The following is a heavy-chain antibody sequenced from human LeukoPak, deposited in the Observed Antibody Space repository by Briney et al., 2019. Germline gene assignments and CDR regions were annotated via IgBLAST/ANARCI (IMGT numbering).Heavy chain of an antibody. Sequence: GGSLRLSCSASGFTFSSYAMHWVRQAPGKGLEYASAISSNGGSTYYADSVKGRFTISRDNSKNTLYLQMSSLRAEDTAVYYCVKDPARPDYYYYGMDVWGQGTTVTVSS. CDR1: GFTFSSYA. D-gene: IGHD6-25*01. CDR3: VKDPARPDYYYYGMDV. V-gene: IGHV3-64D*06. J-gene: IGHJ6*02. CDR2: ISSNGGST.